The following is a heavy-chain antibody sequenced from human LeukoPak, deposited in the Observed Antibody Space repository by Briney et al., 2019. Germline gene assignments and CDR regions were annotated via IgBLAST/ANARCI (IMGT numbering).Heavy chain of an antibody. Sequence: GGSLRLSCAASGFTLRHLAMNWVRQAPGKGLEWVSSIASDGDTFYAGSVKGRFTISRDISTNTLHLQMNSLRADDTAIYFCANEAHRHLDLHNWGQGTLVTVST. J-gene: IGHJ4*02. CDR2: IASDGDT. CDR1: GFTLRHLA. CDR3: ANEAHRHLDLHN. V-gene: IGHV3-23*01.